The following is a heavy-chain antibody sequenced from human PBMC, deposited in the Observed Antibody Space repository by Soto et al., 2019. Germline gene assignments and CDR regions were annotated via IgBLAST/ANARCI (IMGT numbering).Heavy chain of an antibody. CDR2: IYYSGST. Sequence: SETLSLTCTVSGGSISSSSYYWGWIRQPPGKGLEWIGSIYYSGSTYYNPSLKSRVTISVDTSKNQFSLKLSSVTAADTAVYYCARHRAGIVVPRPQNWFDPWGQGTQVTVSS. J-gene: IGHJ5*02. V-gene: IGHV4-39*01. D-gene: IGHD2-15*01. CDR1: GGSISSSSYY. CDR3: ARHRAGIVVPRPQNWFDP.